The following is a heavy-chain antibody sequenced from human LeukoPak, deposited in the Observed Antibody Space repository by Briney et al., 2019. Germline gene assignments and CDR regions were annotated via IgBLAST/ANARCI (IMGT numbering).Heavy chain of an antibody. V-gene: IGHV3-74*01. J-gene: IGHJ4*02. CDR2: ISPTGSTA. Sequence: GGSLRLSCTASGFSFSGHWMHWARQLPGKGLVWVSRISPTGSTASYADSVKGRFTVSRDNAKNTLYLQVNNLRAEDTAVYYCARGPNSNWSGLDFWGQGTLLTVSS. CDR1: GFSFSGHW. D-gene: IGHD6-6*01. CDR3: ARGPNSNWSGLDF.